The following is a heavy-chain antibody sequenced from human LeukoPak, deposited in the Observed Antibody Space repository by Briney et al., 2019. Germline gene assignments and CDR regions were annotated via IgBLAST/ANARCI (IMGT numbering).Heavy chain of an antibody. J-gene: IGHJ6*02. V-gene: IGHV3-30-3*01. CDR1: GFTFSSYA. D-gene: IGHD6-6*01. CDR2: ISYDGSNK. Sequence: PGGSLRLSCAASGFTFSSYAMHWVRQAPGKGLEWVAVISYDGSNKYYADSVKGRFTISRDNSKKTLYLQMNSLRAEGTAVYYCARDSYSSSTYYYYYGMDVWGQGTTVTVSS. CDR3: ARDSYSSSTYYYYYGMDV.